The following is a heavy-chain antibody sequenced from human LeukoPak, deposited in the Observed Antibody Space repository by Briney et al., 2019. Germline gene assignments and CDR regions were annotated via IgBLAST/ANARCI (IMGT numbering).Heavy chain of an antibody. CDR2: ISASGVST. CDR1: GFTSPTYG. Sequence: GGSLRLSCVASGFTSPTYGMSWVRQAPGKGLEWLSSISASGVSTYYADSVKGRFTVARDISKNTLFLRVNSLRGEDTALYYCAKDLGQSNSWYFFDNWGQGVLVTVSS. J-gene: IGHJ4*02. D-gene: IGHD6-6*01. CDR3: AKDLGQSNSWYFFDN. V-gene: IGHV3-23*01.